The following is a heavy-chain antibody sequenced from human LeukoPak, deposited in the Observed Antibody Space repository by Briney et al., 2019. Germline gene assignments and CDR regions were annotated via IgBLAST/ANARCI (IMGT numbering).Heavy chain of an antibody. J-gene: IGHJ6*02. Sequence: PGGSLRLSCAASGFTFCRYAMSWVRQAPGKGLEWVSAISGSGGSTYYADSVKGRFTISRDNSKNTLYLQMNSLRAEDTAVYYCAKASTRHYFYGMDVWGQGTTVTVSS. V-gene: IGHV3-23*01. CDR1: GFTFCRYA. CDR3: AKASTRHYFYGMDV. CDR2: ISGSGGST.